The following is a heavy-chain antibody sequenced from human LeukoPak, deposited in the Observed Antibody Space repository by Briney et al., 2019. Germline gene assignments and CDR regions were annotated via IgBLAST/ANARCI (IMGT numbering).Heavy chain of an antibody. CDR3: ARGRVLRHYYYYYMDV. J-gene: IGHJ6*03. Sequence: GGSLRLSCAASGFTFSDYYMSWIRQAPGKGLEWVSYISSSGSTIYYADSVKGRFTISRDNAKNSLYLQMNSLRAEDTAVYYCARGRVLRHYYYYYMDVWGKGTTVTVSS. V-gene: IGHV3-11*01. CDR1: GFTFSDYY. CDR2: ISSSGSTI. D-gene: IGHD2/OR15-2a*01.